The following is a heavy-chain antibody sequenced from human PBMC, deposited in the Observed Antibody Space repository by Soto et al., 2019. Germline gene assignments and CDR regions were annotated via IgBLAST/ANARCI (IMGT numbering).Heavy chain of an antibody. J-gene: IGHJ4*02. D-gene: IGHD4-17*01. CDR2: IYYSGNT. V-gene: IGHV4-31*03. Sequence: SETLSLTCTVSGGSISSGGYYWSWIRQHPGKGLEWIGYIYYSGNTHYNPSLKSRVTISVDTSKNQFSLNLSSVTAADTAVFYCAREVSYGFAYWGQGTLVTVSS. CDR1: GGSISSGGYY. CDR3: AREVSYGFAY.